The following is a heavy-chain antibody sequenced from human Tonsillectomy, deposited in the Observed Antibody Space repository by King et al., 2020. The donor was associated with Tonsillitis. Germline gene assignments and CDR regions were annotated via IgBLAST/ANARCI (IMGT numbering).Heavy chain of an antibody. V-gene: IGHV3-11*01. CDR3: ARPHYYYGMDV. CDR2: ISSSGRTI. J-gene: IGHJ6*02. Sequence: QLVQSGGGLVKPGWSLRLSCAASGFTFSDYYMGWIRQAPGKGLEWVSYISSSGRTIYYEDSVKVQVTISRDNAKNSLYLQMNSLRAEDTAVYYCARPHYYYGMDVWGQGTTVTVSS. CDR1: GFTFSDYY.